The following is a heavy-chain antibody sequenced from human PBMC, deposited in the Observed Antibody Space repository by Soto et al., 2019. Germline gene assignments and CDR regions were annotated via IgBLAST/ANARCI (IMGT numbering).Heavy chain of an antibody. CDR3: ARDSSSSWEGWFDP. V-gene: IGHV4-59*01. D-gene: IGHD6-13*01. CDR1: GGSISSYY. Sequence: PSETLSLTCTVSGGSISSYYWSWIRQPPGKGLEWIGYIYYSGSTNYNPSLKSRVTISVDTSKNQFSLKLSSVTAADTAVYYCARDSSSSWEGWFDPWGQGTLVTVSS. J-gene: IGHJ5*02. CDR2: IYYSGST.